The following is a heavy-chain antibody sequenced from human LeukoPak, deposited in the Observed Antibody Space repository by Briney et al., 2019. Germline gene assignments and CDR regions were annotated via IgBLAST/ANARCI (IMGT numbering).Heavy chain of an antibody. CDR2: MHHSGST. D-gene: IGHD3-16*01. CDR1: GDSISTSTYY. J-gene: IGHJ4*02. CDR3: ARRSPHDLYRYHFDC. Sequence: SETLSLTCTVSGDSISTSTYYWGSIRQPPGKGLEWIGSMHHSGSTYYNPSLKSRVTISVDTSKNQFSLKLSSVTAADTAVYFCARRSPHDLYRYHFDCWGQGTLVTVSS. V-gene: IGHV4-39*01.